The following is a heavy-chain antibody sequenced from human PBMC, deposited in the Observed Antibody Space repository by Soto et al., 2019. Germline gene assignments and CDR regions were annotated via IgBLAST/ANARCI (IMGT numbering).Heavy chain of an antibody. CDR1: GGTFSSYA. V-gene: IGHV1-69*13. CDR3: AGGGPRLRGGYYDSSGPPPRY. J-gene: IGHJ4*02. D-gene: IGHD3-22*01. CDR2: IIPIFGTA. Sequence: ASVKVSCKASGGTFSSYAIRWVRQAPGQGLEWMGGIIPIFGTANYAQKFQGRVTITADESTSTAYMELSSLRSEDTAVYYCAGGGPRLRGGYYDSSGPPPRYWGQGTLVTVSS.